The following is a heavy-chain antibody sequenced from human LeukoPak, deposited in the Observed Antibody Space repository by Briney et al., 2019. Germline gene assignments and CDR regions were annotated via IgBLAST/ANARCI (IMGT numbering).Heavy chain of an antibody. CDR2: IRRGTNGYTT. CDR3: SRDGAAGDDSAFDI. J-gene: IGHJ3*02. Sequence: GGSLRLSCTGSGFTFSDYILDWVRQAPGKGLEGLGRIRRGTNGYTTEYAASVKGRFTISRDDSKNSLYLHMNSLKIEDTAMYHCSRDGAAGDDSAFDIWGQGTMVTVSS. V-gene: IGHV3-72*01. D-gene: IGHD3-22*01. CDR1: GFTFSDYI.